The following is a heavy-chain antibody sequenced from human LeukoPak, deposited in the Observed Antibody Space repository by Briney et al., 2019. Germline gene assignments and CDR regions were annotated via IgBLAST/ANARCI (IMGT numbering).Heavy chain of an antibody. CDR2: IYANGGT. Sequence: PSETLSLTCTVSGGSISGYYWNWIRQSAGKGLEWIGRIYANGGTNYNPSLRSRVSMSVDTSKNQFSLKLTSVTAADTAIYYCARDFTRNSYAVAEFFHPWCQGTLVSVSS. V-gene: IGHV4-4*07. D-gene: IGHD5-18*01. J-gene: IGHJ1*01. CDR3: ARDFTRNSYAVAEFFHP. CDR1: GGSISGYY.